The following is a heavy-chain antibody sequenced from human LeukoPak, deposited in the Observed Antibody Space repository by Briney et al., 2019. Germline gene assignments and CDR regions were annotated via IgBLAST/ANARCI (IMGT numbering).Heavy chain of an antibody. V-gene: IGHV3-48*01. CDR2: ISNTGSTI. CDR3: ARDSALRI. J-gene: IGHJ4*02. Sequence: GGSLRLSCATSGSNFMVHGINWVRQAPGKELEWISYISNTGSTIYHADSVQGRFTISRDDGKTSVYLQMNSLRVEDTAVYYCARDSALRIWGLGTLVTVSS. D-gene: IGHD6-13*01. CDR1: GSNFMVHG.